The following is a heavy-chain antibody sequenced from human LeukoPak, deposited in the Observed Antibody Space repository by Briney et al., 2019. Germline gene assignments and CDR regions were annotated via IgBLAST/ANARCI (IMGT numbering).Heavy chain of an antibody. CDR1: GYTFTSYG. D-gene: IGHD2-2*02. V-gene: IGHV1-18*01. CDR3: VRDGHRLYDYYYYYMDV. CDR2: ISAYNGNT. Sequence: ASVKVSCKASGYTFTSYGISWVRQAPGQGLEWMGWISAYNGNTNYAQKLQGRVTMTTDTSTSTAYMELRSLRSDDTAVYYCVRDGHRLYDYYYYYMDVWGKGTTVTVSS. J-gene: IGHJ6*03.